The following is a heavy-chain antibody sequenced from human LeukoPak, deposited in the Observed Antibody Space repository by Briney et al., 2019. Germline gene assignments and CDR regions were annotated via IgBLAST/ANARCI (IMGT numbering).Heavy chain of an antibody. V-gene: IGHV4-34*01. CDR3: TRGPYFWSGYYDY. J-gene: IGHJ4*02. Sequence: PSETLSLTCAVYGGSFSGYYWSWIRQPPGKGLEWIGEINHIGSTNYNPSLKSRVTISVDTSKNQFSLKLSSVTAADTAVYYCTRGPYFWSGYYDYWGQGTLVTVSS. D-gene: IGHD3-3*01. CDR2: INHIGST. CDR1: GGSFSGYY.